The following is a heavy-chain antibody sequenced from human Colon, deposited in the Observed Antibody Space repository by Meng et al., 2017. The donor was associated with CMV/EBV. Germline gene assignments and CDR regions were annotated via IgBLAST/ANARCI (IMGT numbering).Heavy chain of an antibody. CDR1: GGAVSPYY. V-gene: IGHV4-34*01. CDR2: IDHTGST. J-gene: IGHJ4*02. CDR3: ARGGGTPIRGVLPFDF. Sequence: HWATELVKPSESLSLTRHLYGGAVSPYYWSCIRQSPGKGLDCIAEIDHTGSTNYNPSLKSRVTISIDTSNSHFSLNLTSASAADTAVYYCARGGGTPIRGVLPFDFWGQGTLVTVSS. D-gene: IGHD3-10*01.